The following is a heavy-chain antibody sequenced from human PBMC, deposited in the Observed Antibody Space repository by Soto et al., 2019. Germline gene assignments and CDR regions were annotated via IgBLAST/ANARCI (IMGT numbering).Heavy chain of an antibody. CDR1: GYTFTGYY. CDR2: INAGNGNT. J-gene: IGHJ3*02. CDR3: ARSNYDFWSGYYFHAFDI. V-gene: IGHV1-3*01. D-gene: IGHD3-3*01. Sequence: ASVKVSCKASGYTFTGYYMHWVRQAPGQRLEWMGWINAGNGNTKYSQKFQGRVTITRDTSASTAYMELSSLRSEDTAVYYCARSNYDFWSGYYFHAFDIWGQGTMVTVSS.